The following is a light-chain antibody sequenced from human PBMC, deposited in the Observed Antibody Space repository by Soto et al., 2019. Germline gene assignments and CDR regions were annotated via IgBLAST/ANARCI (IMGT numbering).Light chain of an antibody. V-gene: IGKV1-9*01. Sequence: DIQLTQSPSLLSASVGDRVTITCRASQSIANYLAWYQQKPGEAPKLLIHSAFTLQNGVPSRFSGSGSGTEFTLTISSLQPADFGTYYCQQRNSYPITFGQGTRLEMK. CDR2: SAF. CDR1: QSIANY. J-gene: IGKJ5*01. CDR3: QQRNSYPIT.